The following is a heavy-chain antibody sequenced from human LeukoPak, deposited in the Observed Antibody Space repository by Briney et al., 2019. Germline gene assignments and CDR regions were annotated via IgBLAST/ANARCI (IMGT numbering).Heavy chain of an antibody. D-gene: IGHD5-12*01. J-gene: IGHJ4*02. CDR3: AKTINSGYDFGFSLGY. CDR1: GFTFSSYA. Sequence: PGGSLRLSCAASGFTFSSYAMSWVRQAPRKGLEWVSAISGSGGSTYYADSVKGRFTISRDNSKNTLCLQMNSLRAEDTAVYYCAKTINSGYDFGFSLGYWGQGTLVTVSS. V-gene: IGHV3-23*01. CDR2: ISGSGGST.